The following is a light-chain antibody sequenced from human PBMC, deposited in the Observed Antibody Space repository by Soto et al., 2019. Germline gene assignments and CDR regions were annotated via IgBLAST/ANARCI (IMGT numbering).Light chain of an antibody. CDR3: QRYGSSPPYI. CDR1: QSVSNNF. V-gene: IGKV3-20*01. CDR2: DAS. J-gene: IGKJ2*01. Sequence: ESVLTQSPGTLSLSPGERVTLSCRASQSVSNNFLAWYQQRPGQAPRLLMYDASTRLTGIPDRFSGSGSGTDFTLTISRLEPEDFGVYYCQRYGSSPPYIFGQGTKLEIK.